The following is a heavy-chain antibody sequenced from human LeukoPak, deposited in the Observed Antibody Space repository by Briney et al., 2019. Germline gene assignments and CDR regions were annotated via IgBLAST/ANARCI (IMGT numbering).Heavy chain of an antibody. D-gene: IGHD6-13*01. J-gene: IGHJ4*02. V-gene: IGHV3-7*01. CDR3: AREVAVGIGAYNF. CDR2: INLDGSEQ. Sequence: PGGSLRLSCVASGFTFTSFYMSWFRQAPGKGLEWVANINLDGSEQYYVDSVKGRFTISRDNAKNSLYLQMNCLWAEGTAVYYCAREVAVGIGAYNFWGQGTLVTVSS. CDR1: GFTFTSFY.